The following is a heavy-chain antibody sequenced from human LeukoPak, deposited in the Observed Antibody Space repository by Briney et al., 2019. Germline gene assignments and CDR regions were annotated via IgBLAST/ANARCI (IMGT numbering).Heavy chain of an antibody. CDR3: AKDLTMVRGYNAFDI. V-gene: IGHV3-30*04. J-gene: IGHJ3*02. Sequence: GGSLSLSCEASGFNFHNFAMHWVRQAPGKGLEWVAVISNDERNKYYTDSVKGRFTIFRDNSKSTVYLQMNSLRAEDTAVYYCAKDLTMVRGYNAFDIWGQGTMVTVSS. CDR1: GFNFHNFA. D-gene: IGHD3-10*01. CDR2: ISNDERNK.